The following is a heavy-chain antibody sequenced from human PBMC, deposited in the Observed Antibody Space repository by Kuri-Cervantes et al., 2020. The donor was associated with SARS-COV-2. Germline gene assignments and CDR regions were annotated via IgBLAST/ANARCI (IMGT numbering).Heavy chain of an antibody. J-gene: IGHJ2*01. CDR2: IYYSGST. CDR1: GGSISSGDYY. V-gene: IGHV4-30-4*08. D-gene: IGHD5-18*01. CDR3: ARTARHFDL. Sequence: SLKLSCPVPGGSISSGDYYWSWLRQPPGKGLEWIWYIYYSGSTYYNPSLKSRVTISVDTSKNQFPLKLSAVTAADTAVYYCARTARHFDLWGRGTLVTVSS.